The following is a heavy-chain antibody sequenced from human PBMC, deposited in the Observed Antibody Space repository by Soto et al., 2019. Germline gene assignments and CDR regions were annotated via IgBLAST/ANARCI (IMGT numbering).Heavy chain of an antibody. CDR2: ISGSGGST. V-gene: IGHV3-23*01. Sequence: PGGSLRLSCAASGFTFSSYAMSWVRQAPGKGLEWVSAISGSGGSTYYADSVKGRFTISRDNSKNTLYLQMNGLRAEDTAVYYCARLSGDHVAFFSYGMDAWGQGTTVTVSS. CDR3: ARLSGDHVAFFSYGMDA. D-gene: IGHD2-21*01. CDR1: GFTFSSYA. J-gene: IGHJ6*02.